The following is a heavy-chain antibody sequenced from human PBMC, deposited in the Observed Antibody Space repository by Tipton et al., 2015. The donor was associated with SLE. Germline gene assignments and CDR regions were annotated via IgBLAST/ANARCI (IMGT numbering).Heavy chain of an antibody. Sequence: GSLRLSCAASGFTFSSYWMSWVRQAPGKGLEWVANIKQDGSEKYYVDSVKGRFTISRDNAKNSLYLQMNSLRAEDTAVYYCARVGDIVVVVAAAFDYWGQGTLVTVSS. V-gene: IGHV3-7*05. J-gene: IGHJ4*02. CDR2: IKQDGSEK. CDR1: GFTFSSYW. CDR3: ARVGDIVVVVAAAFDY. D-gene: IGHD2-15*01.